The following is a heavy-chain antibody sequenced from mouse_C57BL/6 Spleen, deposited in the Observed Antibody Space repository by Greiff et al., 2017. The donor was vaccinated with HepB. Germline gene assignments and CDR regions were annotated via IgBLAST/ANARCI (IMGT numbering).Heavy chain of an antibody. CDR2: IHPNSGST. J-gene: IGHJ4*01. Sequence: QVQLQQPGAELVKPGASVKLSCKASGYTFTSYWMHWVKQRPGQGLEWIGMIHPNSGSTNYNEKFKSKATLTVDKSSSTAYMQLSSLTSEDSAVYYCARDPYYYGSRRAMDYWGQGTSVTVSS. CDR1: GYTFTSYW. V-gene: IGHV1-64*01. D-gene: IGHD1-1*01. CDR3: ARDPYYYGSRRAMDY.